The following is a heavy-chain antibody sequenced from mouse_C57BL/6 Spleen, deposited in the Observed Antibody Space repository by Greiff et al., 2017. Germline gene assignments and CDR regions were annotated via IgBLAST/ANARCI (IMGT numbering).Heavy chain of an antibody. CDR3: AREESRDHYLDY. V-gene: IGHV1-53*01. CDR2: INPSNGGT. J-gene: IGHJ2*01. CDR1: GYTFTSYW. Sequence: QVQLQQPGTELVKPGASVKLSCKASGYTFTSYWMHWVKQRPGQGLEWIGNINPSNGGTNYNEKFKSKSTLTVAKSASTAYMQLSSLTSEDSAVYYCAREESRDHYLDYWGQGTTLTVSS.